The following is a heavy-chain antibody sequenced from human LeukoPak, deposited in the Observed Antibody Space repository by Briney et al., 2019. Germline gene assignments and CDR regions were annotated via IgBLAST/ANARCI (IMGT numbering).Heavy chain of an antibody. CDR3: AKGQYYNILTGFYVRRGLDY. CDR1: GFTVSSNY. Sequence: GGSLRLSCAASGFTVSSNYMSWVRQAPGKGLEWVSVIYSGGSTYYADSVKGRFTISRDNSKNTLYLQMNSLRAEDTAVYYCAKGQYYNILTGFYVRRGLDYWGQGTLVTVSS. V-gene: IGHV3-53*01. J-gene: IGHJ4*02. CDR2: IYSGGST. D-gene: IGHD3-9*01.